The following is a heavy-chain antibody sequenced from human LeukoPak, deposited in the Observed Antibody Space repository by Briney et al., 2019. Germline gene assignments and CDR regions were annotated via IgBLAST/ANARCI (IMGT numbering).Heavy chain of an antibody. CDR1: GFTFSWHA. Sequence: GGSLRLSCAAFGFTFSWHAMAWVRQAPGKGLEWVSAISGTGDSTYYADSVKGRFTISRDNSKNTLYLHTNSLRAEDTAIYYCAKDQAADDPDFYYAMDVWGQGTTVTVS. CDR2: ISGTGDST. CDR3: AKDQAADDPDFYYAMDV. J-gene: IGHJ6*02. V-gene: IGHV3-23*01. D-gene: IGHD6-13*01.